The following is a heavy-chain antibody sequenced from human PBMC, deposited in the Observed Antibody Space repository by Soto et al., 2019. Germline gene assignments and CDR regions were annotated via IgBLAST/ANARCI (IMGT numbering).Heavy chain of an antibody. Sequence: GGSLRLSCAASGFSFSSFGMHWVRQAPGKGLEWVALISYDGSKIYYADSVKGRFTISRDDSKNTLYLQMNSQRDEDTAVYFCAKGNWGLDSWGQGTLVTVSS. V-gene: IGHV3-30*18. J-gene: IGHJ5*01. CDR3: AKGNWGLDS. CDR2: ISYDGSKI. D-gene: IGHD7-27*01. CDR1: GFSFSSFG.